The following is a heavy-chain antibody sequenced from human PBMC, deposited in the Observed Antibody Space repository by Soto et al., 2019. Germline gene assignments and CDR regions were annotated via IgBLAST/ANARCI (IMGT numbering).Heavy chain of an antibody. CDR2: VCHSGTI. D-gene: IGHD1-20*01. V-gene: IGHV4-38-2*02. CDR3: ARDVGRYNINRVWFAP. Sequence: SETLSLTCVVSGYRINIDACWGWIRQSPEKGLEWLGSVCHSGTIYYNPSLKSRVTIPLDTSKNQFSLSLSSVTAADTALYYCARDVGRYNINRVWFAPWGQGILVTVSS. CDR1: GYRINIDAC. J-gene: IGHJ5*02.